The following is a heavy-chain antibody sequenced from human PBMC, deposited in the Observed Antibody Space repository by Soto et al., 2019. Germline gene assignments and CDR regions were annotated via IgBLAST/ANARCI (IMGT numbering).Heavy chain of an antibody. J-gene: IGHJ4*02. CDR3: ARDSGYGDPLDY. D-gene: IGHD4-17*01. V-gene: IGHV4-59*01. CDR2: IFYSGNT. CDR1: GGSISGFY. Sequence: SETLSLTCTVSGGSISGFYWSWIRQPPGKGLEWIGYIFYSGNTNYNPSLKSRVTISVDTSKNQFSLKLRSVTAADTAVYYCARDSGYGDPLDYWGQGTLVTVSS.